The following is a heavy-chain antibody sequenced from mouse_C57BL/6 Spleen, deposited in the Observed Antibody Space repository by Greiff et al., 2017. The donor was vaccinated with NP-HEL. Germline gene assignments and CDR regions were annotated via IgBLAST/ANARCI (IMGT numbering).Heavy chain of an antibody. Sequence: EVQVVESGGDLVKPGGSLKLSCAASGFTFSSYGMSWVRQTPDKRLEWVATISSGGSYTYYPDSVKGRFTISRDNAKNTLYLQMSSLKSEDTAMYYCARQSAGTDFDYWGQGTTLTVSS. CDR2: ISSGGSYT. D-gene: IGHD4-1*01. CDR1: GFTFSSYG. CDR3: ARQSAGTDFDY. J-gene: IGHJ2*01. V-gene: IGHV5-6*01.